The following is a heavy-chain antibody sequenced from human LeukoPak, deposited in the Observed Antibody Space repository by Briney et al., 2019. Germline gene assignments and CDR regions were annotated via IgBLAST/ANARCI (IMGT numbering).Heavy chain of an antibody. V-gene: IGHV4-34*01. D-gene: IGHD2-2*01. J-gene: IGHJ6*02. CDR2: INHSGST. CDR3: AEGRYQDYYYYGMDV. CDR1: GGSFSGYY. Sequence: SETLSLTCAVYGGSFSGYYWSWIRQPPGKGLEWIGEINHSGSTNYNPSLKSRVTISVDTSKNQFSLKLSSVTAADTAVYYCAEGRYQDYYYYGMDVRGQGTTVTVSS.